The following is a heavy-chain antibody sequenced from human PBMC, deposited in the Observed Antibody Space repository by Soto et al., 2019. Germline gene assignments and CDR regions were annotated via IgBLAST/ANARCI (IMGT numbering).Heavy chain of an antibody. CDR1: GCSISSSSYY. Sequence: NPSETLSLTCTVSGCSISSSSYYWGWIRQPPGKGLEWIGSIYYSGSTYYNPSLKSRVTISVDTSKNQFSLKLSSVTAADTAVYYCESVGNDPSFSYYYYMDVWGKGTTVTVSS. D-gene: IGHD1-1*01. CDR2: IYYSGST. V-gene: IGHV4-39*01. J-gene: IGHJ6*03. CDR3: ESVGNDPSFSYYYYMDV.